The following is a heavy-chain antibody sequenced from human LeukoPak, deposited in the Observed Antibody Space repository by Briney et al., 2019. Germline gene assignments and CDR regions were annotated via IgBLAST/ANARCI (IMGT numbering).Heavy chain of an antibody. D-gene: IGHD5-18*01. V-gene: IGHV4-34*01. CDR3: ARGSTPYRSYGTRPFDY. CDR2: INHSGST. CDR1: GGSFSGYY. Sequence: PSETLSLTCAAYGGSFSGYYWSWIRQPPGKGLEWIGEINHSGSTNYNPSLKSRVTISVDTSKNQFSLKLSSVTAADTAVYYCARGSTPYRSYGTRPFDYWGQGTLVTVSS. J-gene: IGHJ4*02.